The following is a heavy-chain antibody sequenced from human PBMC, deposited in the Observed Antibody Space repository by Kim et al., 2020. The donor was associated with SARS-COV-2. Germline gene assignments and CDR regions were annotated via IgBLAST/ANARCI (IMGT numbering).Heavy chain of an antibody. D-gene: IGHD3-16*01. CDR3: ASVERVITFGGFKSYYYY. CDR2: INHSGST. CDR1: GGYFSGYY. J-gene: IGHJ6*01. V-gene: IGHV4-34*01. Sequence: SETLSLTCAVYGGYFSGYYWSWIRQLPGKGLEWIGEINHSGSTNYNPFLKSRVTISVDTYMNQFSLKLSSVTAADRAVFYCASVERVITFGGFKSYYYY.